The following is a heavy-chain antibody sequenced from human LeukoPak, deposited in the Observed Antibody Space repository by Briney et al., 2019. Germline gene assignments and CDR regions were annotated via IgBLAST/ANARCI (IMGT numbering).Heavy chain of an antibody. CDR2: ISYDGSKK. Sequence: GGSLRLSCAASGFTFNTYTMHWVRQAPGKGLEWVTVISYDGSKKYCADSVKGRLTISRDNSKNTLYLQMNSLRVEDTAVYYCTRDRSIGDQRLDYWGQGTLVTVSS. J-gene: IGHJ4*02. V-gene: IGHV3-30*04. CDR1: GFTFNTYT. CDR3: TRDRSIGDQRLDY. D-gene: IGHD6-6*01.